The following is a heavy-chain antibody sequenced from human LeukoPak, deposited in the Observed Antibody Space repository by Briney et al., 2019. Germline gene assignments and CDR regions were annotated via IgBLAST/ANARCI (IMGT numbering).Heavy chain of an antibody. V-gene: IGHV3-30*02. CDR1: GFTFSSYG. CDR2: IRYDGSNK. Sequence: PGGSLRLSCAASGFTFSSYGMHWVRQAPGKGLEWVAFIRYDGSNKYYADSVKGRFTISRDNSKNTLYLQMNSLRAEDTAVYYCARDRVRGYGPRGEFDYWGQGTLVTVSS. D-gene: IGHD5-12*01. CDR3: ARDRVRGYGPRGEFDY. J-gene: IGHJ4*02.